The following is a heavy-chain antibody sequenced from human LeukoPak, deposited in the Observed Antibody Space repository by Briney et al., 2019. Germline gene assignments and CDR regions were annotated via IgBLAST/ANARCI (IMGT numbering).Heavy chain of an antibody. CDR1: GFTFSTFA. CDR2: ISSSGGST. V-gene: IGHV3-23*01. Sequence: GGSLRLSCAASGFTFSTFAMSWVRQAPGKGLEWVSSISSSGGSTYYADSVKGRFTISRDNSKNTLYLQMNSLRAEDTAVYYCAKSSSARGAAAAFDIWGQGTMVTVSS. D-gene: IGHD6-13*01. CDR3: AKSSSARGAAAAFDI. J-gene: IGHJ3*02.